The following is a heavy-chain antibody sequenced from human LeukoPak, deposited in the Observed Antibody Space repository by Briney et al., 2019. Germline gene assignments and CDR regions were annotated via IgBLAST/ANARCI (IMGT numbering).Heavy chain of an antibody. CDR3: AKEGKVE. J-gene: IGHJ4*02. CDR2: IRSDGTDK. V-gene: IGHV3-30*02. CDR1: GFTFSSYG. Sequence: GRSLRLSCEASGFTFSSYGMHWVRQPPGKGLEWVAFIRSDGTDKYYGGSVKGRFTTSRDNSKNTLYLQMNSLRVEDTAVYYCAKEGKVEWGQGTLVTVSS. D-gene: IGHD5-24*01.